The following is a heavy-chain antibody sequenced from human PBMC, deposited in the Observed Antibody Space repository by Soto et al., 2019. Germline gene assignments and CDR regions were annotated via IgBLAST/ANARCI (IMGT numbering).Heavy chain of an antibody. CDR1: GFTFSSYS. CDR2: ISSSSSYI. Sequence: PGGSLRLSCAASGFTFSSYSMNWVRQAPGKGLEWVSSISSSSSYIYYADSVKGRFTISRDNAKNSLYLQMNSLRAEDTAVYYCATSDSSGYNDAFDIWGQGTMVTVSS. J-gene: IGHJ3*02. CDR3: ATSDSSGYNDAFDI. V-gene: IGHV3-21*01. D-gene: IGHD3-22*01.